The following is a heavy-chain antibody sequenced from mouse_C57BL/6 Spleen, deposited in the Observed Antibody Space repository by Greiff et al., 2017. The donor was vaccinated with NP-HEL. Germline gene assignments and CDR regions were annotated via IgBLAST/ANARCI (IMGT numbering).Heavy chain of an antibody. CDR1: GYAFSSYW. V-gene: IGHV1-80*01. CDR3: ARGGLGDY. CDR2: IYPGDGDT. J-gene: IGHJ4*01. Sequence: VHLVESGAELVKPGASVKISCKASGYAFSSYWMNWVKQRPGKGLEWIGQIYPGDGDTNYNGKFKGKATLTADKSSSTAYMQLSSLTSEDSAVYFCARGGLGDYWGQGTSVTVSS. D-gene: IGHD3-3*01.